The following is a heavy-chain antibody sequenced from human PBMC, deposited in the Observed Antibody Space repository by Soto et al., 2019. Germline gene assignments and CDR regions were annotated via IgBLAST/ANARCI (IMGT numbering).Heavy chain of an antibody. V-gene: IGHV1-69*06. Sequence: QVQLVQSGAEVKKPGSSVKVSCKASGGTFSSYAISWVRQAPGQGLEWMGGIIPIFGTANYAQKFQGRVTITADKSTSTAYMELSSLRSEDTAVYYCARRRYYYDSSGYYPRPYYYYGMDVWGQWTTVTVSS. CDR3: ARRRYYYDSSGYYPRPYYYYGMDV. CDR1: GGTFSSYA. D-gene: IGHD3-22*01. J-gene: IGHJ6*02. CDR2: IIPIFGTA.